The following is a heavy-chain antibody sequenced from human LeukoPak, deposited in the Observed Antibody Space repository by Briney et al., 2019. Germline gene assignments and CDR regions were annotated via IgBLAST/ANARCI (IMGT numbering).Heavy chain of an antibody. CDR1: GFTVSTNF. D-gene: IGHD6-19*01. J-gene: IGHJ4*02. Sequence: GGSLRLSCAASGFTVSTNFMTWVRQAPGKGLEWVSVIYSGVETYYADSVKGRFTISRDNHKHTLYLQINSLMAEDTAVYYCARDSSGWYYFDYWGQGTLVPVSS. CDR2: IYSGVET. CDR3: ARDSSGWYYFDY. V-gene: IGHV3-66*01.